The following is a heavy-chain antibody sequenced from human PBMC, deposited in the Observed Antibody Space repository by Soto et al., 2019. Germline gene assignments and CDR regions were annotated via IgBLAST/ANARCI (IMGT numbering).Heavy chain of an antibody. J-gene: IGHJ4*02. CDR1: GGTFSSYA. V-gene: IGHV1-69*13. CDR3: ARDTGYCSSTSCSAGYGY. CDR2: IIPIFGTA. D-gene: IGHD2-2*01. Sequence: SVKVSCKASGGTFSSYAISWVRQAPGQGLEWMGGIIPIFGTANYAQKFQGRVTITADESTSTAYMELSSLRSEDTAVYYCARDTGYCSSTSCSAGYGYWGQGTLVTVS.